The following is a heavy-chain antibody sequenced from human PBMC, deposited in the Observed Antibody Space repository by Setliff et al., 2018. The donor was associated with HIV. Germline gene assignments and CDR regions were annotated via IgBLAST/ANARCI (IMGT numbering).Heavy chain of an antibody. D-gene: IGHD3-9*01. CDR3: ASRGPDIAWSFDK. Sequence: SETLSLTCTLSGDSINRCGHVWGWIRQPPGKTLEWIGNIDCGSIYYNASVQSRLTISIDMSKNNLFLHLKSVAAADTAVYYCASRGPDIAWSFDKWGPGILVTVS. J-gene: IGHJ4*02. V-gene: IGHV4-39*01. CDR2: IDCGSI. CDR1: GDSINRCGHV.